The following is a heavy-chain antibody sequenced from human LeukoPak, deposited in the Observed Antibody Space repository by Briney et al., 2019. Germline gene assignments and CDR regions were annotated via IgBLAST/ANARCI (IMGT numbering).Heavy chain of an antibody. D-gene: IGHD3-3*01. Sequence: GESLKISCKGSGYSFTNYWIGWVRQMPGKGLEWMGIIYPGDSETKYSPSFQGQVTISADKSISTAYLQWSSLKASDTAMYYCARFNGGTYPPLSFGVDQYYYYYMDVWGKGTTVTVSS. V-gene: IGHV5-51*01. CDR3: ARFNGGTYPPLSFGVDQYYYYYMDV. CDR1: GYSFTNYW. CDR2: IYPGDSET. J-gene: IGHJ6*03.